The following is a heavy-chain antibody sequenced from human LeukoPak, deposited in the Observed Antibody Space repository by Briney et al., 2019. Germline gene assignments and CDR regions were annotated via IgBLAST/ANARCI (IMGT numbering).Heavy chain of an antibody. Sequence: PSETLSLTCTVSGGSISSYYWSWIRQPPGKGLEWIGYIYYSGSTYFNPSLKSRVTMSVDTSKNQFSLRLSSVTAADTAVYYCARDNDYYDSSGYPGSFDTWGQGILVTVSS. CDR1: GGSISSYY. J-gene: IGHJ4*02. V-gene: IGHV4-59*12. D-gene: IGHD3-22*01. CDR3: ARDNDYYDSSGYPGSFDT. CDR2: IYYSGST.